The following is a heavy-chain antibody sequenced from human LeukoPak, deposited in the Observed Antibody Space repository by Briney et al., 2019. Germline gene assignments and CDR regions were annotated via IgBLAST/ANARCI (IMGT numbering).Heavy chain of an antibody. CDR3: AKDLTGRWLVHEDWFDP. J-gene: IGHJ5*02. Sequence: GRSLRLSCAASGFTFSSYGMHWVRQAPGKGLEWVAVISYDGSNKYYADSVKGRFTISRDNSKNTLYLQMNSLRAEDTAVYYCAKDLTGRWLVHEDWFDPWGQGTLVTVSS. CDR1: GFTFSSYG. D-gene: IGHD6-19*01. V-gene: IGHV3-30*18. CDR2: ISYDGSNK.